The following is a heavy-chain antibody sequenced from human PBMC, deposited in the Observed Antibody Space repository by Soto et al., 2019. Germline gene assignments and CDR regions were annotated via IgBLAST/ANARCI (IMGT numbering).Heavy chain of an antibody. Sequence: GRAQKTSGQGSGYSFTAHWISWVGQMQRKGLEWMGRIDPSDSMTNDNPSFQGHVTISADKSISTAYLQWSSLKASDTAMYYGARSRSFRFQQYTLVDPWGQGTLVTVSS. J-gene: IGHJ5*02. V-gene: IGHV5-10-1*01. CDR1: GYSFTAHW. CDR3: ARSRSFRFQQYTLVDP. CDR2: IDPSDSMT. D-gene: IGHD6-13*01.